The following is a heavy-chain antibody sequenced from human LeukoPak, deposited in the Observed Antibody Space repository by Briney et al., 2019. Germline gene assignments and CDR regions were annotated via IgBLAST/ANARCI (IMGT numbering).Heavy chain of an antibody. CDR3: ARGEITVTPYYFDY. V-gene: IGHV4-34*01. J-gene: IGHJ4*02. CDR2: INHSGST. Sequence: SETLSFTCAVYGGSFSGYYWNWIRQPPGKVLEWIGEINHSGSTNYNPSLKSRVTMSLDASNNQFSLRLTSVTAADTAVYYCARGEITVTPYYFDYWGQGTLVTVSS. CDR1: GGSFSGYY. D-gene: IGHD4-17*01.